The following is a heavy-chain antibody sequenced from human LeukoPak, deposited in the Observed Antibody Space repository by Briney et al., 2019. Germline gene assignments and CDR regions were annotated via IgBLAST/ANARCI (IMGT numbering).Heavy chain of an antibody. V-gene: IGHV3-48*01. Sequence: GGSLTLSCAASGFTFTTYSMNWVRQAPGKGLEGVSYISSSSSSIYYADSVKGRFTISRGNARNSLYLQMNSLRAEDTAVYYCARAYDFWSGYYPTYFDYWGQGTLVTVSS. CDR3: ARAYDFWSGYYPTYFDY. D-gene: IGHD3-3*01. CDR2: ISSSSSSI. CDR1: GFTFTTYS. J-gene: IGHJ4*02.